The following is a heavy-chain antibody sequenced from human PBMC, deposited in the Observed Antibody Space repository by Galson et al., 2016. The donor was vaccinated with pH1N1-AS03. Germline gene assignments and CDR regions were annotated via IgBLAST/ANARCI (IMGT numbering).Heavy chain of an antibody. CDR3: ARFRSSWTFYYGLDV. Sequence: ETLSLTCTVSGDSVSSGPYYWTWIRQPPGKGLEWIGFIYYSGTTSYSPSLKSRVTIAIDTSKNQFSLKLSSVTAADTAVYYCARFRSSWTFYYGLDVWAKGPRSPSL. CDR2: IYYSGTT. J-gene: IGHJ6*02. D-gene: IGHD6-13*01. CDR1: GDSVSSGPYY. V-gene: IGHV4-61*01.